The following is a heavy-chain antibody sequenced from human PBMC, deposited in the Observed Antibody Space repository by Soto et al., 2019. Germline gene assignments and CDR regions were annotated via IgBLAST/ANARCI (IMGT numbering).Heavy chain of an antibody. Sequence: QVPLQQWGAGLLKPSETLSLTCAVYGGSFRGYYWCWIRQPPGKGLEWIGEINHSGSTNYNPSLKSRVPISVDTSKNQFSLKLSSVTAADTAVYYRASMVTGTTSWGQGTLVTVSS. J-gene: IGHJ5*02. CDR1: GGSFRGYY. V-gene: IGHV4-34*01. CDR2: INHSGST. CDR3: ASMVTGTTS. D-gene: IGHD1-20*01.